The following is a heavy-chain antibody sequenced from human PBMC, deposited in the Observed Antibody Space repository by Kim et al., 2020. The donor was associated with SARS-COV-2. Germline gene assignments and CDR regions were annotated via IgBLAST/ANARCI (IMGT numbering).Heavy chain of an antibody. CDR2: A. D-gene: IGHD3-22*01. V-gene: IGHV1-69*04. J-gene: IGHJ4*02. CDR3: ARAVSSGYFDY. Sequence: ANYAQKFQGRVTITADKATSTAYMELSSLRSEDTAVYYCARAVSSGYFDYWGQGTLVTVSS.